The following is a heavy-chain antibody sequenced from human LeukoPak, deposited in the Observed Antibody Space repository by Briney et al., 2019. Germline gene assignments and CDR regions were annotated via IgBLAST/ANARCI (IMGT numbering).Heavy chain of an antibody. Sequence: GGSLRLSCAAYGFTFSSYWMSWVRQAPGRGLEWVANIKQDGSEKNYVDSVKGRFTIARDNAKNSLYLQMNSLRAEDTAVYYCTRDGYNPYYYDYYMDVWGKGTTVTVSS. CDR1: GFTFSSYW. V-gene: IGHV3-7*01. CDR3: TRDGYNPYYYDYYMDV. D-gene: IGHD5-24*01. J-gene: IGHJ6*03. CDR2: IKQDGSEK.